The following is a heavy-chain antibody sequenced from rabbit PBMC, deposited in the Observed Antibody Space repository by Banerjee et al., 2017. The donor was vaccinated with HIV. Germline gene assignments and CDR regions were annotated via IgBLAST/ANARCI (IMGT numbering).Heavy chain of an antibody. Sequence: QEQLVESGGGLVQPEGSLTLTCTASGFSFSSSYWICWVRQAPGKGLEWIGCIYTSGGSSYYASWAKGRFTISKTSSTTVTLQMTSLTAADTATYFCAREINYFSLWGPGTLVTVS. V-gene: IGHV1S45*01. CDR1: GFSFSSSYW. CDR3: AREINYFSL. CDR2: IYTSGGSS. J-gene: IGHJ4*01.